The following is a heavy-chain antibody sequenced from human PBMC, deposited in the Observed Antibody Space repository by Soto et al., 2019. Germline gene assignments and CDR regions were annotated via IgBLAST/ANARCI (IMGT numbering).Heavy chain of an antibody. CDR1: GYTFTGYY. J-gene: IGHJ4*02. CDR2: INPNSGGT. Sequence: QVQLVQSGAEVKKPGASVKVSCKASGYTFTGYYMHRVRQAPGQGLEWMGWINPNSGGTNYAQKFQGWVTMTRDTSISTAYMELSRLRSDDTAVYYCARDRGIVASLYYFDYWGQGTLVTVSS. CDR3: ARDRGIVASLYYFDY. V-gene: IGHV1-2*04. D-gene: IGHD5-12*01.